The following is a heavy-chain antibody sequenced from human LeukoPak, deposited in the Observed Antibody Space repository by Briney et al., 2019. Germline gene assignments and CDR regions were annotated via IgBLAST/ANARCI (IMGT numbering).Heavy chain of an antibody. CDR3: AKDRGDGYSYYFDY. J-gene: IGHJ4*02. D-gene: IGHD5-24*01. Sequence: GGSLRLSCAASGFTFSIYEMNWVRQAPGKGLEWVSYISTGGTTIHYADSVKGRFTISRDNAKNSLYLQMNSLRAEDTALYYCAKDRGDGYSYYFDYWGQGTLVTVSS. V-gene: IGHV3-48*03. CDR2: ISTGGTTI. CDR1: GFTFSIYE.